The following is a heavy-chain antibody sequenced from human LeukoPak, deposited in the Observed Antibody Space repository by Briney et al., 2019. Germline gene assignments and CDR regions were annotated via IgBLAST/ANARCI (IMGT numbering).Heavy chain of an antibody. CDR3: ARGDLVRHYYYMDV. V-gene: IGHV1-2*02. J-gene: IGHJ6*03. CDR1: GYTFTGYY. CDR2: INPNSGDT. D-gene: IGHD6-6*01. Sequence: ASVKASCKASGYTFTGYYVHWVRQAPGQGLEWIGWINPNSGDTNYAQKFQGRVTMTRDTSISTAYMELSGLRSDDTAVYYCARGDLVRHYYYMDVWGKGTTVTVSS.